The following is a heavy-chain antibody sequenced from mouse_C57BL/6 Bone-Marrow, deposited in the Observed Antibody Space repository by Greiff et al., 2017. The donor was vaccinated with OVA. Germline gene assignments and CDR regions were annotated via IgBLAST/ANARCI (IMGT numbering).Heavy chain of an antibody. CDR1: GYTFTDYE. Sequence: QVQLQQSGAELVRPGASVTLSCKASGYTFTDYEMHWVKQTPVHGLEWIGAIDPEPGGTAYNQKFKGKAILTADKSSSTAYMALRSLTSEDSAVYYCTRGYSNYDAMDYWGQGTSVTVSS. J-gene: IGHJ4*01. CDR2: IDPEPGGT. CDR3: TRGYSNYDAMDY. V-gene: IGHV1-15*01. D-gene: IGHD2-5*01.